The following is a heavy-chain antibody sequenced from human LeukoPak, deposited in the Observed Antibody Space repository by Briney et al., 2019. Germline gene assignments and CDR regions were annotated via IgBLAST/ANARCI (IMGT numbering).Heavy chain of an antibody. V-gene: IGHV3-66*01. D-gene: IGHD3-9*01. Sequence: GGSLRLSCAASGFTVSSNYMSWVRQAPGKGLEWVSVIYSGGSTYYADSVKGRFTISRDNSKNTLYLQMNSLRAEDTAVYCCARESRDFDFFDPWGQGTLVTVSS. CDR1: GFTVSSNY. CDR2: IYSGGST. CDR3: ARESRDFDFFDP. J-gene: IGHJ5*02.